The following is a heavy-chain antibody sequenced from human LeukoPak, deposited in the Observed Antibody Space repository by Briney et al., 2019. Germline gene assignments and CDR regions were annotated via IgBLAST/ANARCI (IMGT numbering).Heavy chain of an antibody. V-gene: IGHV3-48*03. D-gene: IGHD6-19*01. CDR1: GFPFSFYE. CDR3: ALLAVASDFDY. J-gene: IGHJ4*02. CDR2: IGSSGRTR. Sequence: PGGSLRLSCAVSGFPFSFYEINWVRQAPGKGLEWVSNIGSSGRTRYYADSVKGRFSISRDNAKNSLYLQMNSLRVEDTGVYYCALLAVASDFDYRGKGALVTVSS.